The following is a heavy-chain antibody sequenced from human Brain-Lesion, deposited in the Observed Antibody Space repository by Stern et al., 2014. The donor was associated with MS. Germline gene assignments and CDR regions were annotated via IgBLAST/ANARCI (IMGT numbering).Heavy chain of an antibody. D-gene: IGHD2-15*01. CDR1: GFTFSSYW. CDR3: ARGSDT. V-gene: IGHV3-7*01. CDR2: IKEDGSET. Sequence: VQLVESGGGLVQPGGSLRLSCAASGFTFSSYWMNWVRHAPATGLEWVANIKEDGSETYYVDYVKGRFTISRDNAKNSLYLQMNSLRAEDTAVYYCARGSDTWGQGTLVTVSS. J-gene: IGHJ5*02.